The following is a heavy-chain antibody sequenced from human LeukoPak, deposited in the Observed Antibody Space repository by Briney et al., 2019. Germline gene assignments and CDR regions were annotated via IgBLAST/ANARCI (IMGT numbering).Heavy chain of an antibody. Sequence: SETLSLTCAVYGDSFSGYYWSWIRQSPEKGLEWIGEINYSGSTNCNPSLRSRVTISEATSKNQFSLKLTSVTAADTAVYYCARRREASFTYWYFDLWGRGTQVTVSS. J-gene: IGHJ2*01. D-gene: IGHD1-26*01. CDR1: GDSFSGYY. CDR2: INYSGST. V-gene: IGHV4-34*01. CDR3: ARRREASFTYWYFDL.